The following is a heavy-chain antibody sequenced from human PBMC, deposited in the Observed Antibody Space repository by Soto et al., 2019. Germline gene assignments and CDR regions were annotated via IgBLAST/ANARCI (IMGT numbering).Heavy chain of an antibody. CDR3: ARAPGDMWAFDL. V-gene: IGHV3-30-3*01. CDR1: GFTFSSYA. D-gene: IGHD7-27*01. J-gene: IGHJ3*01. Sequence: XGSLRLSCAASGFTFSSYAMHWVRQAPGKGLDWVAVISYDGSNKYYADSVKGRFTISRDNSKNTLYLQMNSLRAEDTAVYYCARAPGDMWAFDLWGQGTMVTVS. CDR2: ISYDGSNK.